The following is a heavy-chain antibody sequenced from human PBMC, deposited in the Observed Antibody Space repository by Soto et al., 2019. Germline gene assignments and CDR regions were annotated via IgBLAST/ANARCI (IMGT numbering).Heavy chain of an antibody. CDR3: ARSDSSGYYYPVLFDY. CDR1: GYTFTSYG. J-gene: IGHJ4*02. V-gene: IGHV1-18*01. D-gene: IGHD3-22*01. Sequence: ASVKVSCKASGYTFTSYGISWVRQAPGQGLEWMGWISAYNGNTNYAQKLQGRVTMTTDTSTSTAYMELRSLRSDDTAVYYCARSDSSGYYYPVLFDYWGQGALVTVSS. CDR2: ISAYNGNT.